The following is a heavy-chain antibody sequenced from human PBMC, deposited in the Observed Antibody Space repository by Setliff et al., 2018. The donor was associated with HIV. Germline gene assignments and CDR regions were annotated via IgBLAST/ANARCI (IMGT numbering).Heavy chain of an antibody. Sequence: SETLSLTCTVSGAPMTSGSFYWSWIRHLPGKGLEWIGYIYHTGSTYNNPSLKSRISISVDTSKNQFSLKLNSVTAADTAAYYCARDGRHDRSGWYVIHQYFKHWGQGTLVTVSS. J-gene: IGHJ1*01. CDR3: ARDGRHDRSGWYVIHQYFKH. CDR1: GAPMTSGSFY. V-gene: IGHV4-31*03. CDR2: IYHTGST. D-gene: IGHD6-19*01.